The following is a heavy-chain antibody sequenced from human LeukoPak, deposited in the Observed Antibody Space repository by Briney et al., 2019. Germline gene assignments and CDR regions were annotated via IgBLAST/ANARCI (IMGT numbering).Heavy chain of an antibody. CDR1: GGSISSNTYY. J-gene: IGHJ4*02. D-gene: IGHD3-22*01. V-gene: IGHV4-39*07. CDR3: ARYGSSGYYYYFDY. CDR2: IYYSGST. Sequence: SETLSLTCTVSGGSISSNTYYWGWIRQPPGKGLEWIGSIYYSGSTYYNPSLKSRVTISVDTSKNQFSLKLSSVTAADTAVYYCARYGSSGYYYYFDYWGQGTLVTVSS.